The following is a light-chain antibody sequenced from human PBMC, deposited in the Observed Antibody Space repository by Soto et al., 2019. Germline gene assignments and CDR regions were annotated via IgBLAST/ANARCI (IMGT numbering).Light chain of an antibody. CDR1: RSVSSNY. CDR2: GAY. J-gene: IGKJ1*01. CDR3: QQYGSSPWT. Sequence: EFVLTQSPGTLSLSPGERATLSCTASRSVSSNYVAWYQQKPGQAPRLLISGAYRRATGIPDRLSGSGSGTDFTLTISRLEPEDFAVYYCQQYGSSPWTFGQGTKVDIK. V-gene: IGKV3-20*01.